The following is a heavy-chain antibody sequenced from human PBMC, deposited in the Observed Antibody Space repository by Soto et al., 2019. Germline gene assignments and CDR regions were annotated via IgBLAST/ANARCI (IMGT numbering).Heavy chain of an antibody. Sequence: QVQLVESGGGVVQPGRSLRLSYAASGFTFSSYGMHWVRQAPGKGLEWVAVISYDGSNKYYADSVKGRFTISRDNSKNTLYLQMNSLRAEDTAVYYCAKDRTMIVVVNPLDYWGQGTLVTVSS. CDR1: GFTFSSYG. J-gene: IGHJ4*02. V-gene: IGHV3-30*18. CDR3: AKDRTMIVVVNPLDY. D-gene: IGHD3-22*01. CDR2: ISYDGSNK.